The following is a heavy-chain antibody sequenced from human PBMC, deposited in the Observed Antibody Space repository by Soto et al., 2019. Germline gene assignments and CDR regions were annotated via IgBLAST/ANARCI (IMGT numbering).Heavy chain of an antibody. J-gene: IGHJ6*02. D-gene: IGHD3-10*01. V-gene: IGHV1-69*13. CDR1: GGTFSSYA. CDR2: IIPIFGTA. CDR3: ARSPLLWFGDQRNYYYYGMDV. Sequence: SVKVSCKASGGTFSSYAISWVRQAPGQGLEWMGGIIPIFGTANYAQKFQGRVTITADESTSTAYMELSSLRSEDTAVYYCARSPLLWFGDQRNYYYYGMDVWGQGTTVTVSS.